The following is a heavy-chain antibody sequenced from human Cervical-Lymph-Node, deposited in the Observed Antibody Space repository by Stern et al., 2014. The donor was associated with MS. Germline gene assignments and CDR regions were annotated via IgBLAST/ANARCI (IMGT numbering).Heavy chain of an antibody. CDR3: ARGLGTLAAAGTGY. CDR1: GFTFSSYS. D-gene: IGHD6-13*01. V-gene: IGHV3-21*01. CDR2: ISSSSSYI. Sequence: VQLVESAGGLVKPGGSLRLSCAASGFTFSSYSMHWVRQGPGKGLERGSSISSSSSYIYYADSVKGRFTISRDNAKNSLYLQMNSLRAEDTAVYYCARGLGTLAAAGTGYWGQGTLVTVSS. J-gene: IGHJ4*02.